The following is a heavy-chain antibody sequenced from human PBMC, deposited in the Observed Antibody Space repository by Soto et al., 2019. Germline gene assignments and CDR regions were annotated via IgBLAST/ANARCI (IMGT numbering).Heavy chain of an antibody. J-gene: IGHJ6*02. V-gene: IGHV3-30*18. D-gene: IGHD1-1*01. CDR3: AKDTSKYSNNWPAYYGLDV. Sequence: QVQLVESGGGVVQPGRSLRLSCAASGFTFSSFGMHWVRQAPGKGLEGVAVISFDGSNKYYADSVKGRFTISRDNYKNTLSLQMNSLKAEDTAVYYCAKDTSKYSNNWPAYYGLDVWGQGTTVTVSS. CDR1: GFTFSSFG. CDR2: ISFDGSNK.